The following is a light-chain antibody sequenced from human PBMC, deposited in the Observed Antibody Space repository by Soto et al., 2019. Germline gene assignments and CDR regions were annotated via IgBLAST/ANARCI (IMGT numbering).Light chain of an antibody. Sequence: EIVLTQSPATLSVSPGERVTLSCWASQSVDISLAWYQQKPGQAPRLLIYGASTRATDMPGTFSGRGSGTEFTLTISSLRPEDFAVYYCQQYRSWPRTFGQGTKVDIK. J-gene: IGKJ1*01. CDR3: QQYRSWPRT. V-gene: IGKV3-15*01. CDR2: GAS. CDR1: QSVDIS.